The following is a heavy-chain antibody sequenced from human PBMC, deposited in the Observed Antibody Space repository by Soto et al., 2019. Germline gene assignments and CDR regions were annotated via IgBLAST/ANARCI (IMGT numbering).Heavy chain of an antibody. CDR1: GGSFSGYY. V-gene: IGHV4-34*01. CDR2: INHSGST. J-gene: IGHJ4*02. CDR3: ARAKFLMITFGGPSPYYFDY. Sequence: KPSETLSLTCAVYGGSFSGYYWSWIRQPPGKGLEWIGEINHSGSTNYNPSLKSRVTISVDTSKNQFSLKLSSVTAADTAVYYCARAKFLMITFGGPSPYYFDYWGQGTLVTVSS. D-gene: IGHD3-16*01.